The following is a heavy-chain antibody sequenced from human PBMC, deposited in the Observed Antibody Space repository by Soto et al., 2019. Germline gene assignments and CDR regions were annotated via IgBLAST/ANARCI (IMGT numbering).Heavy chain of an antibody. V-gene: IGHV3-23*01. D-gene: IGHD1-26*01. J-gene: IGHJ3*02. CDR3: AKSTLDSGSYPPFYPPLLDAFDI. CDR1: GWTDIRYA. CDR2: ISGSGGST. Sequence: PGGALSLSWASSGWTDIRYAMRWVLQAPGKGLEWVSAISGSGGSTYYADSVKGRFTISRDNSKNTLYLQMNSLRAEDTAVYYCAKSTLDSGSYPPFYPPLLDAFDIWGQGTMVTVSS.